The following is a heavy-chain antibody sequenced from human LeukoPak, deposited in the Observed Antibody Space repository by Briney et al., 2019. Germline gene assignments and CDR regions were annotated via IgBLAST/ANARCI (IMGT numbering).Heavy chain of an antibody. V-gene: IGHV3-21*01. CDR2: ISSSSIYI. CDR3: ARVEAGAFYYYYYYMDV. D-gene: IGHD6-13*01. Sequence: GGSLRLSCAASGFTFSSYNMNWVRQAPGKGLEWVSSISSSSIYIYYADSVKGRFTISRDNAKNSLYLQMNSLRAEDTAVYYCARVEAGAFYYYYYYMDVWGKGTTVTISS. J-gene: IGHJ6*03. CDR1: GFTFSSYN.